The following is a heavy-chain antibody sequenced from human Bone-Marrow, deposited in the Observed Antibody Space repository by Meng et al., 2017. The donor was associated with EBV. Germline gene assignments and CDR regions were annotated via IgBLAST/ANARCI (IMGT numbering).Heavy chain of an antibody. CDR1: VGSMAVVGYS. CDR3: ARGDDSSCLDY. V-gene: IGHV4-30-2*01. CDR2: IYHSGST. Sequence: GSGVADPSPTLPFTCRLSVGSMAVVGYSWGLVLQPLGEGLQWIGYIYHSGSTSYNPSLKSGVTISVARSKNQFSLKLNSVTAADTAVYYCARGDDSSCLDYWGQGTLVTVSS. J-gene: IGHJ4*02. D-gene: IGHD3-22*01.